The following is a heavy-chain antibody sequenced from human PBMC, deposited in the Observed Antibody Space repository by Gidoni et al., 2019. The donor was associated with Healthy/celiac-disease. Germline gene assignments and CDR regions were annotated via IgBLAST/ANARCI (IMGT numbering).Heavy chain of an antibody. Sequence: TFTSYGISWVRQAPGQGLEWMGWISAYNGNTNYAQKLQGRVTMTTDTSTSTAYMELRSLRSDDTAVYYCARSPAAYNWFDPWGQGTLVTVSS. D-gene: IGHD2-2*01. CDR1: TFTSYG. CDR2: ISAYNGNT. CDR3: ARSPAAYNWFDP. V-gene: IGHV1-18*01. J-gene: IGHJ5*02.